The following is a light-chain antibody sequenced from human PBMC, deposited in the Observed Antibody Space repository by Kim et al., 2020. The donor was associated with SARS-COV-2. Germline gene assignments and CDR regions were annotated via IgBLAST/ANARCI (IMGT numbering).Light chain of an antibody. CDR1: QSVSSSY. V-gene: IGKV3D-20*01. J-gene: IGKJ2*01. CDR3: QQYNSSPYT. CDR2: DTS. Sequence: EIVLTQSPATLSLSPGERATLSCGASQSVSSSYLAWYQQKPGLAPRLLIYDTSSRATGIPDRFSGGGSGTDFTLTISRLEPEDFAVYYCQQYNSSPYTFGQGTKLEI.